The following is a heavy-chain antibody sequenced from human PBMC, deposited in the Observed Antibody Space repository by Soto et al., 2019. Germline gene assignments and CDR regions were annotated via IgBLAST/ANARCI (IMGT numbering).Heavy chain of an antibody. CDR1: GFPFSSYA. V-gene: IGHV3-23*01. J-gene: IGHJ4*02. Sequence: QPGGSLRLSCAASGFPFSSYAMSWVRQAPGKGLEWVSGISGSGGSTYYADSVKGRFTISRDSSKNTLYLQMNSLRAEDTAVYYCAKALGYCVGGSCGPNDYWGQGTLVTVSS. CDR2: ISGSGGST. D-gene: IGHD2-15*01. CDR3: AKALGYCVGGSCGPNDY.